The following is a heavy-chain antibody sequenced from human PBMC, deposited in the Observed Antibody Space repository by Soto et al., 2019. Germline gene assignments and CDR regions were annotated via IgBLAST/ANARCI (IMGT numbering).Heavy chain of an antibody. CDR2: IVPGLPST. V-gene: IGHV1-69*08. J-gene: IGHJ4*02. CDR3: VALSYHL. D-gene: IGHD3-3*02. Sequence: QVRLVQSGSEVKNPGSSVRVSCRVSGGTLTNYVISWVRQAPGQGLEWLGRIVPGLPSTNYAQNFQGRLNISADIPVNIVFLNLTRLTPDATAMFFCVALSYHLWGPGTLVAVSS. CDR1: GGTLTNYV.